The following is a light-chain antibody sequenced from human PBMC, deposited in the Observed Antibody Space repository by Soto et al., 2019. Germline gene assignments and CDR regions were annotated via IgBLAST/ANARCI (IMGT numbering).Light chain of an antibody. Sequence: IRMTQSPSSLSASTGDRVTITCRASQGISSYLAWYQQKPGKAPKLLIYAASTLQSGVPSRFSGSGSGTDFTLTISSLQPDDVATYYCQNYNSAPFTFGPGTTVDI. CDR1: QGISSY. V-gene: IGKV1-27*01. CDR3: QNYNSAPFT. J-gene: IGKJ3*01. CDR2: AAS.